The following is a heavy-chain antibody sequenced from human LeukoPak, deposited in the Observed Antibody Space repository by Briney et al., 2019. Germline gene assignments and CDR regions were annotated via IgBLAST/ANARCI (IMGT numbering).Heavy chain of an antibody. CDR3: ATLSTYYYDSSGYYRLGGWYFDL. J-gene: IGHJ2*01. D-gene: IGHD3-22*01. CDR2: IIPILGIA. CDR1: GGTFSSYA. V-gene: IGHV1-69*04. Sequence: SVKVSCKASGGTFSSYAISWVRQAPGQGLEWMGRIIPILGIANYAQKFQGRVTITADKSTSTAYMELSSLRSEDTAVYYCATLSTYYYDSSGYYRLGGWYFDLWGRGTLVTVSS.